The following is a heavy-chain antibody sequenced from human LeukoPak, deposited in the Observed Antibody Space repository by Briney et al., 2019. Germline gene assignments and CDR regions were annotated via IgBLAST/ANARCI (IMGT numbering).Heavy chain of an antibody. Sequence: PGRSLRLSCAASGFTFSSYAMHWVRQAPGKGLEWVAVISYDGSNKYYADSVKGRFTISRDNAKNSLYLQMNSLRAEDTAVYYCARGGYTMMVYWGQGTLVTASS. CDR2: ISYDGSNK. J-gene: IGHJ4*02. D-gene: IGHD3-22*01. CDR3: ARGGYTMMVY. V-gene: IGHV3-30*04. CDR1: GFTFSSYA.